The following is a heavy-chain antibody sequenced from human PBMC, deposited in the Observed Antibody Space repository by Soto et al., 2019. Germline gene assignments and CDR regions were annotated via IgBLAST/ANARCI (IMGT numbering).Heavy chain of an antibody. CDR1: GFSFSDYA. D-gene: IGHD4-4*01. CDR3: AKDLIDYSNSYFDY. CDR2: ISSSGYT. V-gene: IGHV3-23*01. J-gene: IGHJ4*02. Sequence: PGGSLRLSCATSGFSFSDYAMSWVRQAPGKGQEWVAGISSSGYTYYVDSLKGRFTTSRDNSKNSLYLQMNSLRAEDTAVYYGAKDLIDYSNSYFDYWVQGTLVTVSS.